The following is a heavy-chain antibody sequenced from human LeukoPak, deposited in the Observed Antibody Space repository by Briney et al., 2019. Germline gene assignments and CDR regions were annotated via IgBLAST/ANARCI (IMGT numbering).Heavy chain of an antibody. CDR1: GYTFTSYY. V-gene: IGHV1-46*01. D-gene: IGHD6-19*01. CDR2: INPSGGST. CDR3: ARGGRERYSSGWTDAFDI. J-gene: IGHJ3*02. Sequence: ASVKVSCKASGYTFTSYYMHWVRQAPGQGLEWMGIINPSGGSTSYAQKFQGRVTMTRDTSTSTVYMELSSLSSEDTAVYYCARGGRERYSSGWTDAFDIWGQGTMVTASS.